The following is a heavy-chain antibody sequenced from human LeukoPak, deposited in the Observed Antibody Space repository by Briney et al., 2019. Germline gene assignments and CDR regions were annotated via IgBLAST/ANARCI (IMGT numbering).Heavy chain of an antibody. CDR1: GFTFSSYS. J-gene: IGHJ5*02. D-gene: IGHD3-10*01. Sequence: GSLRLSCAASGFTFSSYSMNWVRQAPGKGLEWVSSISSSSSYIYYADSVKGRFTISRDNAKNPLYLQMNSLRAEDTAVYYCARAVGFRFDPWGQGTLVTVSS. CDR3: ARAVGFRFDP. CDR2: ISSSSSYI. V-gene: IGHV3-21*01.